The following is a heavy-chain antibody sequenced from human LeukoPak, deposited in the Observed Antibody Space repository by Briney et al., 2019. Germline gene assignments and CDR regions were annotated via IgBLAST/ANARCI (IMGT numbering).Heavy chain of an antibody. CDR2: IYYSGST. V-gene: IGHV4-39*02. D-gene: IGHD3-3*01. CDR3: ARDGGPPFDY. CDR1: GGSISSSSYY. J-gene: IGHJ4*02. Sequence: PSETLSLTCTVSGGSISSSSYYWGWIRQPPGKGLEWIGSIYYSGSTYYNPSLKSRVTISVDTSKNQFSLKLSSVTAADTAVYYCARDGGPPFDYWGQGTLVTVSS.